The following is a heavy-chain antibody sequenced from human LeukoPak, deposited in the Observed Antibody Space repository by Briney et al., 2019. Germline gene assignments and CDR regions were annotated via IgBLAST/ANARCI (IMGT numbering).Heavy chain of an antibody. D-gene: IGHD1-26*01. CDR1: GYTFTGYY. CDR3: ARERVGATSSSNFDY. Sequence: SVKVSCKASGYTFTGYYMHWVRQVPGQGLEWMGRINPNSGGTNYAQKFQGRVTMTRDTSISTAYMELSRLRSDDTAVYYCARERVGATSSSNFDYWGQGALVTVSS. V-gene: IGHV1-2*06. CDR2: INPNSGGT. J-gene: IGHJ4*02.